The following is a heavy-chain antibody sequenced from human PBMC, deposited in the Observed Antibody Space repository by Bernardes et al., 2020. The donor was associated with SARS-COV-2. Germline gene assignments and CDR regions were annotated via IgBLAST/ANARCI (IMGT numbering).Heavy chain of an antibody. V-gene: IGHV3-30*18. CDR2: ISYDGSNK. Sequence: GGSLRLSCAASGFTFSNYGMHWVRQAPGKGLEWVAVISYDGSNKYYADSVKGRFTISRDNSKNTLYLQMNSLRAEDTAVYYCAKARGTHWGQGTLVTVSS. J-gene: IGHJ4*02. D-gene: IGHD1-26*01. CDR1: GFTFSNYG. CDR3: AKARGTH.